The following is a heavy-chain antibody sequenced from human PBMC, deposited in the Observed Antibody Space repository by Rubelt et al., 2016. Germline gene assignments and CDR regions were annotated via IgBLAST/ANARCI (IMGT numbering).Heavy chain of an antibody. J-gene: IGHJ4*02. V-gene: IGHV1-3*01. Sequence: QVQLVQSGAEVKKPGASVKVSCKASGYTFTNYAMHWLRQAPGQRLEWMGWINAGNDNTKYSQKCQGRVTMTEDTSTDTAYMELSSLRSEDTAVYYCATASPYCSGGSCYWGQGTLVTVSS. CDR3: ATASPYCSGGSCY. CDR2: INAGNDNT. D-gene: IGHD2-15*01. CDR1: GYTFTNYA.